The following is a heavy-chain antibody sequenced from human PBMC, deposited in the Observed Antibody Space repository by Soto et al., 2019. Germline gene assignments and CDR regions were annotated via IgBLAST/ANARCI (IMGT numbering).Heavy chain of an antibody. V-gene: IGHV4-31*03. D-gene: IGHD2-15*01. CDR1: GGSISSGGYY. CDR2: IYYTGST. J-gene: IGHJ4*02. CDR3: ARVGWGYCSGGSCYSFDY. Sequence: QVQLQESGPGLVKPSQTLSLTCTVSGGSISSGGYYWSWIRQLPGKGPEWIGHIYYTGSTYYDPSLKSRVTISIDTSKNQFSLKLSSVTAADTAVYYCARVGWGYCSGGSCYSFDYWGQGALVIVSS.